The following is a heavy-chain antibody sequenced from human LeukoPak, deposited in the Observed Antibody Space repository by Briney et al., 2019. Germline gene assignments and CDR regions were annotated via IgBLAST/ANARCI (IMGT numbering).Heavy chain of an antibody. CDR3: ARGVRDSSGREYFQH. J-gene: IGHJ1*01. Sequence: ASVKVSCKASGYTFTSYEINWVRQATGQGLEWMGWMNPNSGNTGYAQKFQGRVTMTRNTSINTAYMELSSLRSEDTAVFYCARGVRDSSGREYFQHWGQGTLVTVSS. V-gene: IGHV1-8*01. CDR2: MNPNSGNT. D-gene: IGHD3-22*01. CDR1: GYTFTSYE.